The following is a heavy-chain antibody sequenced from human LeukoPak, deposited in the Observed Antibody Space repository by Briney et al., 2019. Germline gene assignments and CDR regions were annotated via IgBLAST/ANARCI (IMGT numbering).Heavy chain of an antibody. Sequence: VASVKVSCKASGYTFTLYYMHWVRQAPGQGLEWMGTINPSGGSTHYAQRFQGRVTMTRDTSTSTVDMELSSLRSEDTAVYYCARGYCSSTSCYAWFDPWGQGTLVTVSS. D-gene: IGHD2-2*01. CDR3: ARGYCSSTSCYAWFDP. CDR1: GYTFTLYY. CDR2: INPSGGST. J-gene: IGHJ5*02. V-gene: IGHV1-46*01.